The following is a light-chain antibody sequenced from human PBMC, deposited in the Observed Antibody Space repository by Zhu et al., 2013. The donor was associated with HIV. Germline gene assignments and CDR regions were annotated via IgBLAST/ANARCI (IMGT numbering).Light chain of an antibody. Sequence: EIVLTQSPGTLSLSPGERATLSCRASQSVSSSYLAWYQQKPGQAPRLLIYAASSRATGVPDRFSGSGSGTGFTLTISRLEPEDFAVYYCQQYGGSPPLTFGGGTKVEIK. J-gene: IGKJ4*01. CDR2: AAS. V-gene: IGKV3-20*01. CDR3: QQYGGSPPLT. CDR1: QSVSSSY.